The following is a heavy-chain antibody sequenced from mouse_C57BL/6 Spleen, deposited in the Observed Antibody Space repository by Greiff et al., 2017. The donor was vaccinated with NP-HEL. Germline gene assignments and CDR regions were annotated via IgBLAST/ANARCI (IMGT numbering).Heavy chain of an antibody. CDR3: ARRGWDVGYFDV. CDR2: ISGGGGNT. D-gene: IGHD4-1*01. V-gene: IGHV5-9*01. CDR1: GFTFSSYT. J-gene: IGHJ1*03. Sequence: EVMLVESGGGLVKPGGSLKLSCAASGFTFSSYTMSWVRQTPEKRLEWVATISGGGGNTYYPDSVKGRFTISRYNAKNTLYLQMSSLRSEDTALYYCARRGWDVGYFDVWGTGTTVTVSS.